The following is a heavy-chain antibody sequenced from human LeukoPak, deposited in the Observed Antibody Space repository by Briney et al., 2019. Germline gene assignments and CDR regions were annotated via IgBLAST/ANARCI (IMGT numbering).Heavy chain of an antibody. Sequence: GGSLRLSCAASGFTFDDYGMSWVRQAPGKGLEWVSGINWNGGSTGYADSVKGRFTISRDNAKNSLYLQMNSLRAEDTALYHCAREGGVVTLLHYYYMDVWGKGTTVTVSS. J-gene: IGHJ6*03. V-gene: IGHV3-20*01. D-gene: IGHD4-23*01. CDR1: GFTFDDYG. CDR3: AREGGVVTLLHYYYMDV. CDR2: INWNGGST.